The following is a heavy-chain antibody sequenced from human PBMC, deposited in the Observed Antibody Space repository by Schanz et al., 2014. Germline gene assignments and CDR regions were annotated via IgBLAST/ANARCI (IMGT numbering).Heavy chain of an antibody. CDR1: GGSISTSSRY. CDR3: VRHGNYEFWHGPTPQFEN. CDR2: LYYTGKT. Sequence: QLHLQESGPGLAKPSETLSLICSVSGGSISTSSRYWGWIRQSPGKGLEWLGRLYYTGKTHYNPSLKSKVTISLDTSKTQFSLTLPSVTAADTAVYYCVRHGNYEFWHGPTPQFENWGQGTLVTVS. V-gene: IGHV4-39*01. J-gene: IGHJ4*02. D-gene: IGHD3-3*01.